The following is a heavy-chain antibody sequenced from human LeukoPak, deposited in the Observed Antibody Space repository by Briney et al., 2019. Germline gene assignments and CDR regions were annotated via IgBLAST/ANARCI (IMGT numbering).Heavy chain of an antibody. Sequence: ASVKVSCKVSGYTLTELSMHWVRQAPGKGLEWMGGFDPEDGETIYAQKFQGRVTMTEDTSTDTAYMELSSLRSEDTAVYYCAMFDIRLGELSLNPWGQGTLVTVSS. CDR1: GYTLTELS. J-gene: IGHJ5*02. CDR2: FDPEDGET. V-gene: IGHV1-24*01. CDR3: AMFDIRLGELSLNP. D-gene: IGHD3-16*02.